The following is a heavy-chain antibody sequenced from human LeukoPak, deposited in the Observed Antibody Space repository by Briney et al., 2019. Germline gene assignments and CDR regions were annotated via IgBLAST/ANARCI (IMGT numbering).Heavy chain of an antibody. CDR3: AKDDVPAFGTGYMDA. J-gene: IGHJ6*03. CDR1: GFTFSSYE. D-gene: IGHD2-2*01. V-gene: IGHV3-7*03. CDR2: IKQDGSEK. Sequence: GGSLRLSCAASGFTFSSYEMNWVRQAPGKGLEWVANIKQDGSEKYYVDSVKGRFTISRDNSKNTLYLQVNSLRAEDTALYYCAKDDVPAFGTGYMDAWGKGTTVIVSS.